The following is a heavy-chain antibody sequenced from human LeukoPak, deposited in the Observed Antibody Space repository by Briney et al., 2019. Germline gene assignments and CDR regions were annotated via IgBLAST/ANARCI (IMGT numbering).Heavy chain of an antibody. V-gene: IGHV5-51*01. CDR1: GYSFTSYW. J-gene: IGHJ4*02. CDR2: IYPGDSDT. D-gene: IGHD5-18*01. Sequence: GESLQISCKGSGYSFTSYWIGWVRQLPGKGLEWMGIIYPGDSDTRYSPSFQGQVTISADKSISTAYLQWSSLKASDTAMYYCARHNRLAAMGTYYFDYWGQGTLVTVSS. CDR3: ARHNRLAAMGTYYFDY.